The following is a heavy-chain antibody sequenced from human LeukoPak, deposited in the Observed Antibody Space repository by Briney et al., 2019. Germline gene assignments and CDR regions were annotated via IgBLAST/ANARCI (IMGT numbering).Heavy chain of an antibody. D-gene: IGHD6-13*01. CDR1: GYTFTGYY. Sequence: ASVKVSCKASGYTFTGYYMHWVRQAPGQGLEWMGWINPNSGGTNYAQNVQGRLTMTTDRSTSTAYMELRSLRSEDTAVYFCARDSSFQIDYWGQGTLVTVSS. CDR3: ARDSSFQIDY. CDR2: INPNSGGT. J-gene: IGHJ4*02. V-gene: IGHV1-2*02.